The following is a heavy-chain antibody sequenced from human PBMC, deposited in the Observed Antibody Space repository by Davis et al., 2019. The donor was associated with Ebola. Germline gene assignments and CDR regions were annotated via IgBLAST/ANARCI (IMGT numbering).Heavy chain of an antibody. Sequence: SETLSLTCTVSGGSVSSVSYYWTWLRQPPGKGLEWIGYISPRERSNYNPSLRSRVTLSLDTSKNQFSLKVSSVTAADTAVYHCARDPLSGDYGGELQHWGQGTLVTVSS. D-gene: IGHD2-21*02. CDR1: GGSVSSVSYY. V-gene: IGHV4-61*01. CDR3: ARDPLSGDYGGELQH. CDR2: ISPRERS. J-gene: IGHJ1*01.